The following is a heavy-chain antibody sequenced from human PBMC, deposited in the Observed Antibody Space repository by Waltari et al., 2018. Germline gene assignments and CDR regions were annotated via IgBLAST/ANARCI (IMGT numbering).Heavy chain of an antibody. Sequence: QLHLQESGPELVEPSETLYLTCTVSSVSISSGAFYWGWIRQPAGKGPEWIGSIYYSGSTYYNPSLESRVAISVDTSRNQFFLSLTSVTAADAAVYYCARAECSTSSCFFVSGFDPWGQGIHVTVSS. CDR2: IYYSGST. CDR1: SVSISSGAFY. J-gene: IGHJ5*02. D-gene: IGHD6-6*01. CDR3: ARAECSTSSCFFVSGFDP. V-gene: IGHV4-39*01.